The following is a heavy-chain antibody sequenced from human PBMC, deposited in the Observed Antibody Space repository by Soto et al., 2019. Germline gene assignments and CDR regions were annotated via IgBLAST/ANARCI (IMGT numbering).Heavy chain of an antibody. D-gene: IGHD3-10*01. Sequence: QVQLVQSGAEVKKPGSSVKVSCKASGGTFSNYALISWVRQAPGQGLEWMGGIIPIDATVNYAQKFQGRITITADESTTTAYMDLGSLRSEDTAVYYWARDLLGFGYTYADVWGQGTTVTVSS. CDR2: IIPIDATV. CDR1: GGTFSNYA. J-gene: IGHJ6*01. CDR3: ARDLLGFGYTYADV. V-gene: IGHV1-69*12.